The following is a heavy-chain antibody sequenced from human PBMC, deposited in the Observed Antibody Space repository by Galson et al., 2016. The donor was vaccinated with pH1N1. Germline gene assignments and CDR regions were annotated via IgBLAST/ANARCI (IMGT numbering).Heavy chain of an antibody. J-gene: IGHJ5*02. D-gene: IGHD1-1*01. V-gene: IGHV1-69*13. CDR3: ARETVAAAWYNPFDP. Sequence: SVKVSCKASGGSFRNFVVSWMRQAPGQGLERMGGLMPIFNTPKYAQKFQGRVTISADESSTTTYMELSGLTSEDTAVYFCARETVAAAWYNPFDPWGQGTLVIVSS. CDR1: GGSFRNFV. CDR2: LMPIFNTP.